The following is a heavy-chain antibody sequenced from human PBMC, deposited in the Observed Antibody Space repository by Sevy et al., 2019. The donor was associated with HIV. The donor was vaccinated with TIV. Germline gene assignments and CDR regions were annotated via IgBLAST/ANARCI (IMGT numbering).Heavy chain of an antibody. D-gene: IGHD2-2*02. J-gene: IGHJ4*02. CDR1: GFTFSSYA. CDR2: ISYDGSNK. V-gene: IGHV3-30-3*01. CDR3: ARAGGGYCSSTSCYRLDY. Sequence: GGSLRLSCAASGFTFSSYAMHWVRQAPGKGLEWVAVISYDGSNKYYADSVKGRFTISRENSKNTLYLQMNSLRAEDTAGYYCARAGGGYCSSTSCYRLDYWGQGTLVTVSS.